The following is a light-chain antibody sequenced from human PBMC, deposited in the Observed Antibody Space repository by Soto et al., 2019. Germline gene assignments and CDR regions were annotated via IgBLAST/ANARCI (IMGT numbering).Light chain of an antibody. CDR1: QSVSNF. CDR3: QQRSIWPWT. Sequence: EIVMTQSPASLSLSPGKRATLSFRASQSVSNFLAWYQQKPGQAPRLLIYDTSDRATGLPARFSGSGSGTDFTHTISSLEPEDFAVFYCQQRSIWPWTFGQGTKVDI. J-gene: IGKJ1*01. CDR2: DTS. V-gene: IGKV3-11*01.